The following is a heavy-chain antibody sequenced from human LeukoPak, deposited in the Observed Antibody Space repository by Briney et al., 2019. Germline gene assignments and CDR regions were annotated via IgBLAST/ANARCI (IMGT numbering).Heavy chain of an antibody. V-gene: IGHV5-10-1*01. CDR3: ARRRWSSSSGSDY. CDR2: IDPSDSYT. D-gene: IGHD6-6*01. J-gene: IGHJ4*02. Sequence: GESLKISCKGSGYGFTSYWISWVRQMPGKGLEWMGRIDPSDSYTNYSPSFQGHVTISADKSISTAYLQWSSLKASDTAMYYCARRRWSSSSGSDYWGQGTLVTVSS. CDR1: GYGFTSYW.